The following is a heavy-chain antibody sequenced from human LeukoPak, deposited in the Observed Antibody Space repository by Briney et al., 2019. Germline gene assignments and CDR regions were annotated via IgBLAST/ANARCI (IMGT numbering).Heavy chain of an antibody. D-gene: IGHD3-16*01. CDR2: IRSKAYGGTT. CDR3: TRYLVWPIRDSKGY. Sequence: TGGSLRLSCTASGFTFGDYAMSWFRQAPGKGLEWVGFIRSKAYGGTTEYAASVKGRFTISRDDSKSIAYLQMNSLKTEDTAVYYCTRYLVWPIRDSKGYWGQGTLVTVSS. J-gene: IGHJ4*02. CDR1: GFTFGDYA. V-gene: IGHV3-49*03.